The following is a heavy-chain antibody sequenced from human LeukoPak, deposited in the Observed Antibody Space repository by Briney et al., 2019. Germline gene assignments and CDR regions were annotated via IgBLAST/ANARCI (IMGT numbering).Heavy chain of an antibody. D-gene: IGHD4-17*01. J-gene: IGHJ4*02. Sequence: ASVTVSCKASGYTFTGYYMHWVRQAPGQGLEWMGWINPNSGGTNYAQKFQGRVTMTRDTSISTAYMELSRLRSDDTAVYYCASLDYGDYVSGWDYWGQGTLVTVSS. CDR3: ASLDYGDYVSGWDY. V-gene: IGHV1-2*02. CDR1: GYTFTGYY. CDR2: INPNSGGT.